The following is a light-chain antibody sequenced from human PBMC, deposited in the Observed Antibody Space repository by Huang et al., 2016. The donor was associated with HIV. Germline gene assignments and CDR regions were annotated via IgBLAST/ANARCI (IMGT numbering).Light chain of an antibody. J-gene: IGKJ1*01. V-gene: IGKV1-27*01. CDR3: QQYYTYPWT. Sequence: DIQMTQSPSSLSASVGDRVTITCRASQGISNYLAWYQQKPGKVPKLLIYAASTLQSGVPSRLSGSGSGTEFTLTISSLQPDDFATYYCQQYYTYPWTFGQGTKVEVK. CDR2: AAS. CDR1: QGISNY.